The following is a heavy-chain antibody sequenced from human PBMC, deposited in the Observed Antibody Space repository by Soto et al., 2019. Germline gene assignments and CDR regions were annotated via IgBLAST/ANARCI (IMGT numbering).Heavy chain of an antibody. D-gene: IGHD6-19*01. Sequence: EVQLLESGGGLVQPGGSLRLSCEASGFTFSTFAISWVRQAPGKGPEWVSGISGSGTSTYYADSVKGRFTISRDNSKNTLYLQMNSLRDEDTAVYYCAKTEQWLIAYFDYWGQGTLVTVSS. J-gene: IGHJ4*02. CDR1: GFTFSTFA. CDR2: ISGSGTST. V-gene: IGHV3-23*01. CDR3: AKTEQWLIAYFDY.